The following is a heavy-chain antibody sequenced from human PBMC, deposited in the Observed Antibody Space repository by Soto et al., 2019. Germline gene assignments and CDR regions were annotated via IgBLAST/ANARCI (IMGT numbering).Heavy chain of an antibody. CDR3: SRDFRSIQLWLLFDY. CDR2: ISYDGSNK. Sequence: PGGSLRLSCAASGFTFSSYAMHWVRQAPGKGLEWVAVISYDGSNKYYADSVKGRFTISRDNSKNTLYLQMNSLRAEDTAVYCCSRDFRSIQLWLLFDYWGQGTLVTVSS. V-gene: IGHV3-30-3*01. CDR1: GFTFSSYA. J-gene: IGHJ4*02. D-gene: IGHD5-18*01.